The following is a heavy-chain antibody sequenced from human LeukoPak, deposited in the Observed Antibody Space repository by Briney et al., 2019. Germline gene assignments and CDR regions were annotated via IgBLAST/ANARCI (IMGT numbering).Heavy chain of an antibody. J-gene: IGHJ3*02. Sequence: AASVKVSCKASGYSFASYGIRWVRQAPGQGLKWMGWVSGYDGRTNYAQNLKGRVTVTAETSTSTVYMELRSLRSDDTAIYYCARDYYNDYEDTFDIWGQGTMVTVSS. CDR3: ARDYYNDYEDTFDI. D-gene: IGHD4-11*01. V-gene: IGHV1-18*01. CDR1: GYSFASYG. CDR2: VSGYDGRT.